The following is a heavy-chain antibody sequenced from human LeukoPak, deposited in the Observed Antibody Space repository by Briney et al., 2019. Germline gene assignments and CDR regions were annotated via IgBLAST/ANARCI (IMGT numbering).Heavy chain of an antibody. CDR2: IKSKTDGGTT. CDR1: GFTFSNAW. Sequence: GGSLRLSCAASGFTFSNAWMSWVRQAPGKGLEWVGRIKSKTDGGTTDYAAPVKGRFTISRDDSKNTLYLQMNSLKTEDTAVYYCTTDFKQIPYYDFWSGYYSYFDYWGQGTLVTVSS. D-gene: IGHD3-3*01. CDR3: TTDFKQIPYYDFWSGYYSYFDY. J-gene: IGHJ4*02. V-gene: IGHV3-15*01.